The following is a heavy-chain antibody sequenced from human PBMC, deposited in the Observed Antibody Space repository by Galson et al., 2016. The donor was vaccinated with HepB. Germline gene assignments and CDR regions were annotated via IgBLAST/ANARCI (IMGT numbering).Heavy chain of an antibody. CDR3: AEGGKYSEFD. V-gene: IGHV3-30*18. CDR1: GFTFSSYG. J-gene: IGHJ4*02. D-gene: IGHD2-21*01. CDR2: ISNGGLKR. Sequence: LRLSCAASGFTFSSYGMHWVRQAPGKGLEWMAVISNGGLKRTYADSVKGRFTTSRDNSKNNVYLQLNSLRVDDTAVYYCAEGGKYSEFDWGQGTPVTVS.